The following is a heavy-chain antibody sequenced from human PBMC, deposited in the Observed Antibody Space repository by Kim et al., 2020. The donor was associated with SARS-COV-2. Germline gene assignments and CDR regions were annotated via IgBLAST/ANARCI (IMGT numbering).Heavy chain of an antibody. D-gene: IGHD6-13*01. J-gene: IGHJ4*02. CDR3: ARGTRSRGYSSSWFHFDY. V-gene: IGHV1-69*01. Sequence: QGRVTITADESTSTAYMELSSLRSEDTAVYYCARGTRSRGYSSSWFHFDYWGQGTLVTVSS.